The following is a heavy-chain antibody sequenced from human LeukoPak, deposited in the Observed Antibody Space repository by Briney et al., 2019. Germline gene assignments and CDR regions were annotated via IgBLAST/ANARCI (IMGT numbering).Heavy chain of an antibody. CDR2: INPNTGGT. Sequence: ASVKVSCKASGYTFTGYYIHWVRQAPGQGLEGMGWINPNTGGTKCSQKFQDRVTMTRDTSIRTASMELNSLRSDDTAVYYCARDDDYYDSSDAFDIWGQGTMVTVSS. J-gene: IGHJ3*02. V-gene: IGHV1-2*02. D-gene: IGHD3-22*01. CDR3: ARDDDYYDSSDAFDI. CDR1: GYTFTGYY.